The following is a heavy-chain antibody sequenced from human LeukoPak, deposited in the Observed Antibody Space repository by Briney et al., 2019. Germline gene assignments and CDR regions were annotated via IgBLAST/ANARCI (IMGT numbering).Heavy chain of an antibody. V-gene: IGHV4-31*03. CDR1: GGSISSGGYS. CDR2: IYYSGST. CDR3: AREVTTLGANDY. J-gene: IGHJ4*02. Sequence: PSQTLSLTCTVSGGSISSGGYSWSWIRQHPGKGLEGIGYIYYSGSTFYNPSLKSRVTISLDTSKNQFSLKLSSVTAADTAVYYCAREVTTLGANDYWGQETLVTVSS. D-gene: IGHD4-23*01.